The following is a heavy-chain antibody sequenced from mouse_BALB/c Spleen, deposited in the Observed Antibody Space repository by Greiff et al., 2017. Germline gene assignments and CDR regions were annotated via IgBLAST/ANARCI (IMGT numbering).Heavy chain of an antibody. CDR1: GYTFSSYW. Sequence: QVHVKQSGAELMKPGASVKISCKATGYTFSSYWIEWVKQRPGHGLEWIGEILPGSGSTNYNEKFKGKATFTADTSSNTAYMQLSSLTSEDSAVYYCASGGSLYAMDYWGQGTSVTVSS. J-gene: IGHJ4*01. V-gene: IGHV1-9*01. CDR2: ILPGSGST. CDR3: ASGGSLYAMDY.